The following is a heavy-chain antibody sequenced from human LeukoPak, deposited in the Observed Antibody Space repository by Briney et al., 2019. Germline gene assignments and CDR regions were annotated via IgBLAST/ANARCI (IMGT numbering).Heavy chain of an antibody. CDR2: IYFTGTT. D-gene: IGHD6-13*01. CDR1: GGSIRGYY. V-gene: IGHV4-59*08. Sequence: SETLSLTCTVSGGSIRGYYWSWIRQPPGKGLEWICYIYFTGTTNYYPSLPSRDTISLDTSQNKFSLKTWPLSPPDTPACFCARGGSWYGDWGQGTLVTVSS. CDR3: ARGGSWYGD. J-gene: IGHJ4*02.